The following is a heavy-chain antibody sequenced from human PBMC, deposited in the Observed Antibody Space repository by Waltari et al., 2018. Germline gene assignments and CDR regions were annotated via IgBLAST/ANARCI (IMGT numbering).Heavy chain of an antibody. CDR2: IYYSGST. J-gene: IGHJ3*02. Sequence: QLQLQESGPGLVKPSETLSLTCTVSGGSISSSSYYWGWIRQPPGKGLEWIGSIYYSGSTYYNPSLKSRVTISVDTSKNQFSLKLSSVTAADTAVYYCARVYIYSAQAFDIWGQGTMVTVSS. CDR3: ARVYIYSAQAFDI. V-gene: IGHV4-39*07. D-gene: IGHD1-26*01. CDR1: GGSISSSSYY.